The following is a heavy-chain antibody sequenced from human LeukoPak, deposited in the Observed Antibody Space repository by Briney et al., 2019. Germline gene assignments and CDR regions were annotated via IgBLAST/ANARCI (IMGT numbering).Heavy chain of an antibody. CDR3: ARTRYTGSHNSAFDL. J-gene: IGHJ3*01. V-gene: IGHV4-39*02. D-gene: IGHD1-26*01. CDR1: GGSISSSSYY. CDR2: IYYSGST. Sequence: PSETLSLTCTGSGGSISSSSYYWGWIRQPPGKGLEGIGSIYYSGSTYYNPSLKNRVTISIDTSRIHFSLHLSSVTAADTAVYYCARTRYTGSHNSAFDLWRQGTVVTVSS.